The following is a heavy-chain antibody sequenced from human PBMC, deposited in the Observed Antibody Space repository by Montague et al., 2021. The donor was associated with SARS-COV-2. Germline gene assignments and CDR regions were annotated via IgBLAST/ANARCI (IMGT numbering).Heavy chain of an antibody. CDR2: INHSGSA. Sequence: SETLSLTCAVYGGSFSGYYWSWIRQPPGKGLEWIGEINHSGSANYNPSLKLRVTISVATSKNQFSLKLSSVTAADTAVYYCARGYQLRFLEWSSRQSTFDYWGQGTLVTVSS. V-gene: IGHV4-34*01. CDR1: GGSFSGYY. J-gene: IGHJ4*02. D-gene: IGHD3-3*01. CDR3: ARGYQLRFLEWSSRQSTFDY.